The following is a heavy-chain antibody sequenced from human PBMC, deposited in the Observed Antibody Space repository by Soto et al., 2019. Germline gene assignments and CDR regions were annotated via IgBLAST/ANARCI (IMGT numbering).Heavy chain of an antibody. J-gene: IGHJ2*01. CDR1: GFTFSNYG. Sequence: QVQLVESGGGVVQPGRSLRLSCAASGFTFSNYGMHWVRQAPGKGLEWVAVIWYDGSNKYYADSVKGRFTISRDNSKNTLYLQMNSLRAEDTAVYYCARERATVVTQDWYFDLWGRGTLVTVSS. V-gene: IGHV3-33*01. CDR2: IWYDGSNK. CDR3: ARERATVVTQDWYFDL. D-gene: IGHD4-17*01.